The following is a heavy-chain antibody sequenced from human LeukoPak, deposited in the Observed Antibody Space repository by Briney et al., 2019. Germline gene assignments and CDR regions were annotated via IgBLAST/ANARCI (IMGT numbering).Heavy chain of an antibody. Sequence: VKVSCKASGYTFTGYYMHWVRQAPGQGLEWMGWINPNSGNTGYAQKFQGRVTMTRDTSISTAYMELSSLRSEDTAVYFCARSNYGGKRWFDPWGQGTLVIVSS. CDR2: INPNSGNT. CDR3: ARSNYGGKRWFDP. CDR1: GYTFTGYY. V-gene: IGHV1-8*02. D-gene: IGHD4-23*01. J-gene: IGHJ5*02.